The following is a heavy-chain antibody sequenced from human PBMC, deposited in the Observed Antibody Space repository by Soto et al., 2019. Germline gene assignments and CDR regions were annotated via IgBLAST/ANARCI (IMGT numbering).Heavy chain of an antibody. CDR2: IYPGDSDT. D-gene: IGHD1-7*01. CDR1: GYSFTSYW. V-gene: IGHV5-51*01. Sequence: GESLKISCKGSGYSFTSYWIGWVRQMPGKGLEWMGIIYPGDSDTRYSPSFQGQVTISADKSISTAYLQWSSLKASDTAMYYCARPRGGTGTTYYFDYWGQGTLVTVSS. CDR3: ARPRGGTGTTYYFDY. J-gene: IGHJ4*02.